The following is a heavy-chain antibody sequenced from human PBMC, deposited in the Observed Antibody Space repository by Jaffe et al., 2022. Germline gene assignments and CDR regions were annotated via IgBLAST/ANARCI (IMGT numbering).Heavy chain of an antibody. Sequence: QVQLQQWGAGLLKPSETLSLTCAVYGGSFSGYYWSWIRQPPGKGLEWIGEINHSGSTNYNPSLKSRVTISVDTSKNQFSLKLSSVTAADTAVYYCARDIHQGVGDSAWGQGTLVTVSS. D-gene: IGHD2-8*01. V-gene: IGHV4-34*01. CDR1: GGSFSGYY. CDR2: INHSGST. J-gene: IGHJ4*02. CDR3: ARDIHQGVGDSA.